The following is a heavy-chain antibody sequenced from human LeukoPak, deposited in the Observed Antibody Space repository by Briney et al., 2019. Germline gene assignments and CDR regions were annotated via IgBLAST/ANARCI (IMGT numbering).Heavy chain of an antibody. CDR3: ARPLMYYFGSETYFWFDP. CDR1: GFNFNTYW. V-gene: IGHV3-7*01. Sequence: GGSLRLSCAASGFNFNTYWLGWVRQAPGKGLEWVANIKQDGSEKYYVDSVKGRFTISRDNAKNSMYLQMNSLRAEDTAVYYCARPLMYYFGSETYFWFDPWGQGTLVTVSS. D-gene: IGHD3-10*01. J-gene: IGHJ5*02. CDR2: IKQDGSEK.